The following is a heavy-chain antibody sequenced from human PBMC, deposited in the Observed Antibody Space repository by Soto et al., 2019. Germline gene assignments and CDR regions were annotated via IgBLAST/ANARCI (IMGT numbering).Heavy chain of an antibody. J-gene: IGHJ4*02. Sequence: ASVKVSCKVSGYTLTELSMHWVRQAPGKGLEWMGWINAGNGNTKYSQKFQGRVTITRDTSASTAYMELSSLRSEDTAVYYCARSIVVVTALGYWGQGTLVTVSS. CDR1: GYTLTELS. CDR3: ARSIVVVTALGY. CDR2: INAGNGNT. D-gene: IGHD2-21*02. V-gene: IGHV1-3*01.